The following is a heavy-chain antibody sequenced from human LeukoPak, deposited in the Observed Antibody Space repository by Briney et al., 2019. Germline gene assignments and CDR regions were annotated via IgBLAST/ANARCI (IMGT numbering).Heavy chain of an antibody. Sequence: GGSLRLSCAASGFTFSSYWMSWVRQAPGKGLEWVANIKQDGSEKYYVDSVKGRFTISRDNAKNSLYLQMNSLRAEDTAVYYCARDQNYYDSSGYYQVFDYWGQGTLVTVSS. D-gene: IGHD3-22*01. CDR2: IKQDGSEK. J-gene: IGHJ4*02. CDR3: ARDQNYYDSSGYYQVFDY. V-gene: IGHV3-7*01. CDR1: GFTFSSYW.